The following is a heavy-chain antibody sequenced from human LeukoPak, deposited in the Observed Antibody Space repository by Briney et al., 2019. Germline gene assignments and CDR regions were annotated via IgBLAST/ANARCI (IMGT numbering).Heavy chain of an antibody. CDR3: GRNLGSGSDH. Sequence: SETLSLTCNVSGDSISGPYWNWIRQSPGRGLEWIGYTHYTGETNYNPSLRSRLTMSVDTSNNQVYLRLSSVTAADTAVYYCGRNLGSGSDHWGQGILVTVSS. CDR2: THYTGET. D-gene: IGHD3-10*01. V-gene: IGHV4-59*11. CDR1: GDSISGPY. J-gene: IGHJ4*02.